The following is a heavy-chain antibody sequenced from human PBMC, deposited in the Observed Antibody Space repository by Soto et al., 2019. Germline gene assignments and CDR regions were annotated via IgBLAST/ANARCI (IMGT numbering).Heavy chain of an antibody. V-gene: IGHV2-5*02. Sequence: QITLKESGPALVKPTQTLTLTCTFSGFSLTETGMGVGWIRQPPGKALEGLALIYWDDDKRYSPSLKRGLTISKDASKNQVVLTKTNVDAVDPATYYCAHRRSGYFDSWGQGTLVTVSS. CDR2: IYWDDDK. J-gene: IGHJ4*02. CDR3: AHRRSGYFDS. CDR1: GFSLTETGMG.